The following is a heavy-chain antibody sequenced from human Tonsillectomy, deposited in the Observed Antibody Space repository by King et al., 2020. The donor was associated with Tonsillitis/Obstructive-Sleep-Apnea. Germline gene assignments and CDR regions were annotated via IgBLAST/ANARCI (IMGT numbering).Heavy chain of an antibody. CDR1: GGPISSYY. Sequence: QLQESGPGLVKPSETLSLTCAVSGGPISSYYWSWIRQPPGKGLEWTGYIYNSGSTNYNPSLKSRVTISVDTSKNQFSLKLSSVTAADTAVYYCARDMVLEAGGDSFDIWGQGTMVTVSS. V-gene: IGHV4-59*01. D-gene: IGHD2-8*01. J-gene: IGHJ3*02. CDR2: IYNSGST. CDR3: ARDMVLEAGGDSFDI.